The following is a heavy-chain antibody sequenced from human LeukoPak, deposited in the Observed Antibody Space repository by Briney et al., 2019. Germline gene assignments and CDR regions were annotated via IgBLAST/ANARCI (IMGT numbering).Heavy chain of an antibody. Sequence: SETLSLTCTVSGGSVSSSSYYWGWIRQPPGKGLEWIGSIYYSGSTYYNPSLKSRVTISVDTSKNQFSLNLSSVTAADTAVYYCARHSGHISSGYDNYFDYWGQGTLVTVSS. D-gene: IGHD5-12*01. V-gene: IGHV4-39*01. CDR3: ARHSGHISSGYDNYFDY. CDR2: IYYSGST. CDR1: GGSVSSSSYY. J-gene: IGHJ4*02.